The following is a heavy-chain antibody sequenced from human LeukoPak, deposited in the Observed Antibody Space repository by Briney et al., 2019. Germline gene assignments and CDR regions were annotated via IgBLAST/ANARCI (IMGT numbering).Heavy chain of an antibody. V-gene: IGHV5-51*01. Sequence: GESLKISCKGSGYSFPNYWIGRVRQMPGKGLEWLGIIYPGDSDTRYSPSFQGQVTILADKSISTAYLQWSSLKASDTAMYYCARRYTTSEIFDYWGQGTLVTVSS. CDR2: IYPGDSDT. CDR3: ARRYTTSEIFDY. J-gene: IGHJ4*02. D-gene: IGHD6-13*01. CDR1: GYSFPNYW.